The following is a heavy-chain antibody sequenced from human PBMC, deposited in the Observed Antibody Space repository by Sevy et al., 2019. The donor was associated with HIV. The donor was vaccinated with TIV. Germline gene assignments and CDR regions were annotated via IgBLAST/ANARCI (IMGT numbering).Heavy chain of an antibody. CDR3: VRDIAADGSF. V-gene: IGHV3-7*01. J-gene: IGHJ4*02. CDR2: IKQDGSVK. D-gene: IGHD6-13*01. CDR1: GFSLNSYW. Sequence: GGSLRLSCAASGFSLNSYWMSWVRQAPGKGLEWVANIKQDGSVKYYVDPVKGRFTISTDNARNLLYLQMNSLRAEDTDIYYCVRDIAADGSFWGQGTLVTVSS.